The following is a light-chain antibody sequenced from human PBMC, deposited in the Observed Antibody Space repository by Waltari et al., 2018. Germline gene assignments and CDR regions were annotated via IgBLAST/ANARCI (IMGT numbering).Light chain of an antibody. CDR1: QSVTSIS. CDR2: VTS. J-gene: IGKJ4*01. V-gene: IGKV3-20*01. CDR3: QQYDGEVVT. Sequence: EIVLTQSPGTLSLSPGERATLSCRSSQSVTSISLTFYQKKVGQAPRLLIYVTSSRATGLPDRFSGSGSGTEFTLTISRLEPEDFAVYYCQQYDGEVVTFGGGTKVEI.